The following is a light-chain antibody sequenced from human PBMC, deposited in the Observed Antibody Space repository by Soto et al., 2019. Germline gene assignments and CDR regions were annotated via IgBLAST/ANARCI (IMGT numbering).Light chain of an antibody. CDR3: LAYGRGGALL. Sequence: QSALTQPPSASGSPGQSVTISCTGTSSDVGGYNYVSWYQQHPGKAPKLMIYEVNKRPSGVPDRFSGSKSGNTASLTVSGLQAEDEADYYCLAYGRGGALLFGGGTKLTVL. CDR1: SSDVGGYNY. J-gene: IGLJ3*02. CDR2: EVN. V-gene: IGLV2-8*01.